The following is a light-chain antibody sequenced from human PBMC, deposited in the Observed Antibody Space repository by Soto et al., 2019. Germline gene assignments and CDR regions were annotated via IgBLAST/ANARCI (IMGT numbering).Light chain of an antibody. Sequence: QSALTQPASVSGSPGQSITISCTGTSSDVGGFDYVSWYQHHPGKAPKLMIYGVSYRPSGVSNRFSGSKSGNTASLTISGLQAEDEGDYYCNSYTSSSTLYVFGTGTKLTVL. CDR2: GVS. J-gene: IGLJ1*01. V-gene: IGLV2-14*03. CDR3: NSYTSSSTLYV. CDR1: SSDVGGFDY.